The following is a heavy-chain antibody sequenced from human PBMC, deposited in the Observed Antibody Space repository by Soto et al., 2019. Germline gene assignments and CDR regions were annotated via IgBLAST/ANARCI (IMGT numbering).Heavy chain of an antibody. V-gene: IGHV4-34*01. CDR3: ARGSSIAGLYYGMDV. CDR2: INHSGST. D-gene: IGHD6-6*01. Sequence: SETLSLTCAVYGGSFSGYSWTWIRQPPGTGLEWVGEINHSGSTNYNPSLKSRVTISVDTSKNQFSLKLSSVTAADTAVYYCARGSSIAGLYYGMDVWGQGTTVTVSS. CDR1: GGSFSGYS. J-gene: IGHJ6*02.